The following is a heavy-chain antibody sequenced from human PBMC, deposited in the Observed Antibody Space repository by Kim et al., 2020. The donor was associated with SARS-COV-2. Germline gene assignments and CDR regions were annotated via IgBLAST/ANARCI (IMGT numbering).Heavy chain of an antibody. J-gene: IGHJ4*02. CDR2: IIPIFGTA. CDR3: ARSLAGSSGYYYFDY. D-gene: IGHD3-22*01. CDR1: GGTFSSYA. V-gene: IGHV1-69*13. Sequence: SVKVSCKASGGTFSSYAISWVRQAPGQGLEWMGGIIPIFGTANYAQKFQGRVTITADESTSTAYMELSSLRSEDTAVYYCARSLAGSSGYYYFDYWGQGTLVTVSS.